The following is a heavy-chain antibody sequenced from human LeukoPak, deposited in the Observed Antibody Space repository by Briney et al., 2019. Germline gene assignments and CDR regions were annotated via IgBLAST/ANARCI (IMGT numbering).Heavy chain of an antibody. CDR2: IYDGGKT. D-gene: IGHD3-16*01. Sequence: GGSLRLSCAASQSIVSSRYMSWVRQAPGKGLGWVSIIYDGGKTYYADSVKGRFTISRDNFKNTLYLQMKNLRAEDTAVYFCGRDDADVKNYGIQYWGQGTLVTVSS. CDR3: GRDDADVKNYGIQY. J-gene: IGHJ4*02. CDR1: QSIVSSRY. V-gene: IGHV3-53*01.